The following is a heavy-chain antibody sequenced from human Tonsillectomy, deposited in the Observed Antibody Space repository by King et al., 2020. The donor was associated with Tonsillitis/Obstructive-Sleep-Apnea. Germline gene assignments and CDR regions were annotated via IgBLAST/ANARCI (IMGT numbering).Heavy chain of an antibody. CDR3: TTTYYSNY. CDR2: NKSKTDGGKT. V-gene: IGHV3-15*01. CDR1: GFTFRNAW. J-gene: IGHJ4*02. Sequence: QLVQSGGGLVKPGGSLRLSCAASGFTFRNAWMTWVRQAPGKGLEWVGRNKSKTDGGKTDYAAPVKGRFTISRDDSRNTLYLQMNSLKTEDTAVYYCTTTYYSNYWGQGTLVTVSS.